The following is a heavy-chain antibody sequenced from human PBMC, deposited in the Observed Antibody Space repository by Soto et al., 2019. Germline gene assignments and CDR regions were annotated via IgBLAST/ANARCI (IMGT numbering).Heavy chain of an antibody. V-gene: IGHV1-69*01. J-gene: IGHJ6*02. Sequence: QVQLVQSGAEAKKPGSSVKVSCKTSGGTFSSYAISWVRQAPGQELEWMGGIVPLFRTTNYAQKFQGRVTITADPSTYTVNMELSGLRSGDTAVYYCARGGYSSTWSNLLDRSGLDVWGQGTTVTVSS. CDR3: ARGGYSSTWSNLLDRSGLDV. D-gene: IGHD6-13*01. CDR1: GGTFSSYA. CDR2: IVPLFRTT.